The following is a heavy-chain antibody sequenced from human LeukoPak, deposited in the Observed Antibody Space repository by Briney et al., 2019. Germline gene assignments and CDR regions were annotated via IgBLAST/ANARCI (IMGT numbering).Heavy chain of an antibody. D-gene: IGHD6-19*01. J-gene: IGHJ6*02. CDR3: ARDDVAVAGPNYGMDV. CDR2: ISAYNGNT. V-gene: IGHV1-18*01. CDR1: GYTFTSYG. Sequence: ASVKVSCTASGYTFTSYGISWVRQAPGQGLEWMGWISAYNGNTNYAQKLQGRVTMTTDTSTSTAYMELRSLRSDDTAVYYCARDDVAVAGPNYGMDVWGQGTTVTVSS.